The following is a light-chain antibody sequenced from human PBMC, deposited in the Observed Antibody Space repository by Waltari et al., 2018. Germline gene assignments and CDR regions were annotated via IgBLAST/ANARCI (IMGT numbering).Light chain of an antibody. CDR1: SSDVGFYNP. V-gene: IGLV2-23*02. J-gene: IGLJ3*02. CDR2: EVI. Sequence: QSALTQSASVSGSPGQSITIYCTGTSSDVGFYNPVSWYQQHPDKAPKLLVYEVIERPSGVSNRFSGSKSGNTASLTISGLQAEDEADYYCCSYVGRNIWVFGGGTKVTVL. CDR3: CSYVGRNIWV.